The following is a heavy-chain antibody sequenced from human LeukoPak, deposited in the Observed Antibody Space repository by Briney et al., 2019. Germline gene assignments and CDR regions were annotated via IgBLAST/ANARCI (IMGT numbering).Heavy chain of an antibody. J-gene: IGHJ6*04. D-gene: IGHD3-10*02. CDR1: GFTFSDYW. Sequence: GGSLRLSCVASGFTFSDYWMSWVRQAPGKGLEWASYISSSGSTIYYADSVKGRFTISRDNAKNSLYLQMNSLRAEDTAVYYCAELGITMIGGVWGKGTTVTISS. V-gene: IGHV3-11*04. CDR2: ISSSGSTI. CDR3: AELGITMIGGV.